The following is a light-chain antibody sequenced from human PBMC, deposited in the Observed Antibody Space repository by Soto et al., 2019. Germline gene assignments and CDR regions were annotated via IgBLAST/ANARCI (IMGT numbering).Light chain of an antibody. CDR1: SSNIGAGYD. CDR2: GNT. CDR3: KSYDISLSSLV. Sequence: QSVLTQPPSVSGAPGQRVTLSCTGSSSNIGAGYDVHWYQQVPGRPPKVLIYGNTNRPSGVPDRFSGSKSGTSASLAITGLQADDEANYYCKSYDISLSSLVFGEGTKVTVL. V-gene: IGLV1-40*01. J-gene: IGLJ3*02.